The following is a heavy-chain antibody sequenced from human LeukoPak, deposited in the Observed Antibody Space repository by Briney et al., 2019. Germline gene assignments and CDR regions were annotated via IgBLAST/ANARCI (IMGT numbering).Heavy chain of an antibody. CDR3: ARHLRDGYSPDAFDI. D-gene: IGHD5-24*01. V-gene: IGHV4-59*08. CDR1: GGSISSYY. J-gene: IGHJ3*02. CDR2: IYYSGST. Sequence: PSETLSLTCGVSGGSISSYYWSWIRQPPGKGLEWIGYIYYSGSTNYNPSLKSRVTISVDTSKNQFSLKLSSVTAADTAVYYCARHLRDGYSPDAFDIWGEGTMVTVSS.